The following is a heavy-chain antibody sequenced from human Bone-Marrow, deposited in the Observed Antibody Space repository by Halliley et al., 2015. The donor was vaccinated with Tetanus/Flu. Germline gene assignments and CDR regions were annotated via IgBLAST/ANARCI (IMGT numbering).Heavy chain of an antibody. CDR2: IDPTDSYT. Sequence: LEWMGRIDPTDSYTGYSPSFEGHVTISADKSISTAYLQWTSLKASDSVVYYCARHNAVTVGMDVWGQGSPVTVSS. D-gene: IGHD2-21*02. J-gene: IGHJ6*02. CDR3: ARHNAVTVGMDV. V-gene: IGHV5-10-1*01.